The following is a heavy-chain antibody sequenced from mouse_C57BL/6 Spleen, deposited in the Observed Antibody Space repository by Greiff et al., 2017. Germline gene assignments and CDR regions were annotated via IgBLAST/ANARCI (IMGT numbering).Heavy chain of an antibody. V-gene: IGHV5-6*01. Sequence: EVKVVESGGDLVKPGGSLKLSCAASGFTFSSYGMSWVRQTPDKRLEWVATISSGGSYTYYPDSVKGRFTISRDNAKNTLYLKMSSLKSEDTAMYYCARLGTTVWYFDVWGTGTTVTVSS. CDR2: ISSGGSYT. CDR3: ARLGTTVWYFDV. CDR1: GFTFSSYG. D-gene: IGHD1-1*01. J-gene: IGHJ1*03.